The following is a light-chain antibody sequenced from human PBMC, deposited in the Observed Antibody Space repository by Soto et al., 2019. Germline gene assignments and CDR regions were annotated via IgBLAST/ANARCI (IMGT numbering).Light chain of an antibody. CDR3: TSYTRDTALV. J-gene: IGLJ1*01. Sequence: QSVLTQPASVSGSPGPSITISCTATSSDVGTYNYVSWYQHHPGKDPKLIIYEVSNRPSGVSNRFSGSKSGGTASLTISGLQAEDEADYRCTSYTRDTALVFGTGTKVTVL. CDR2: EVS. V-gene: IGLV2-14*01. CDR1: SSDVGTYNY.